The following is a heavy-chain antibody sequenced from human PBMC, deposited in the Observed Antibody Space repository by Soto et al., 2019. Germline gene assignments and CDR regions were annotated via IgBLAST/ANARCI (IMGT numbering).Heavy chain of an antibody. V-gene: IGHV1-3*01. D-gene: IGHD1-26*01. CDR3: ARAGEVRSGTYNWFDP. CDR1: GYTFTSYD. CDR2: INAGNGNT. Sequence: ASVKVSCKACGYTFTSYDMHWVGQAPGQRREWMGWINAGNGNTKYSQKFQGRVTITRDTSASTAYMELSSLRSEDTAVYYCARAGEVRSGTYNWFDPLGQGTLGTVSS. J-gene: IGHJ5*02.